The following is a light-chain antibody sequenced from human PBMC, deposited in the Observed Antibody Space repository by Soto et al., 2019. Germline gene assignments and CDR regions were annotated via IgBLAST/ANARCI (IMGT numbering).Light chain of an antibody. CDR1: NSDIGSRNL. CDR2: EGS. Sequence: QSALTQPASVSGSPGQSITISCTGTNSDIGSRNLVSCYQQHPGIAAKHIIYEGSRRPSGISHRFSGSRSGNTASLTISGLRAEDEADYYCCSYANSGSFVFGTGTKLTVL. V-gene: IGLV2-23*01. J-gene: IGLJ1*01. CDR3: CSYANSGSFV.